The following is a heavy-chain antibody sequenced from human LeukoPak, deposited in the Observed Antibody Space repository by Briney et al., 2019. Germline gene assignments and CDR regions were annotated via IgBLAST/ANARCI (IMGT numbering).Heavy chain of an antibody. CDR1: GGSISSSSYY. J-gene: IGHJ5*02. Sequence: SETLSLTCTVSGGSISSSSYYWGWIRQPPGKGLEWIGSIYYSGSTYYNPSLKSRATISVDTSKNQFSLKLSSVTAADTAVYYCARAGGSYSWFDPWGQGTLDTVSS. D-gene: IGHD3-16*01. CDR3: ARAGGSYSWFDP. V-gene: IGHV4-39*01. CDR2: IYYSGST.